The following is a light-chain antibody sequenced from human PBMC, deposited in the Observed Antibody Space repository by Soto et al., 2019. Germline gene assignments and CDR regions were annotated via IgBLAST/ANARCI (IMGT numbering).Light chain of an antibody. CDR2: RNN. CDR1: SSNMGSNY. CDR3: AAWDDSLSGPLYV. Sequence: QCVLTQPPSASGTPGQRVTISGSGSSSNMGSNYVYWYQQLPGTAPKLLIYRNNQRPSGVPDRFSGSKSGTSASLAISGLRSEDEADYYCAAWDDSLSGPLYVFGTGTQVTVL. J-gene: IGLJ1*01. V-gene: IGLV1-47*01.